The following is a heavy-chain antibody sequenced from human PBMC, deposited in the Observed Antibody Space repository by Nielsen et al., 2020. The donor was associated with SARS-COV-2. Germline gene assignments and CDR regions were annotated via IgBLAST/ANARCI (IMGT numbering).Heavy chain of an antibody. CDR3: VRIDMATISVDY. D-gene: IGHD5-24*01. CDR2: IHYSGNT. CDR1: GGSLSHYY. Sequence: SETLSLTCSVSGGSLSHYYWSWVRQPPGKGLEWIGHIHYSGNTNYNPSLKSRVTISVDTSKNQFSLKVNSVTAADTAVYYCVRIDMATISVDYWGRGTLVTVSS. V-gene: IGHV4-59*01. J-gene: IGHJ4*02.